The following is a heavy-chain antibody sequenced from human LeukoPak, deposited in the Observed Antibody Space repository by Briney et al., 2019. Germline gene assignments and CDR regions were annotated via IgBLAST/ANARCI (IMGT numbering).Heavy chain of an antibody. CDR1: GYSISSGYY. J-gene: IGHJ4*02. D-gene: IGHD4-17*01. V-gene: IGHV4-38-2*02. CDR3: ARYDYEYYFDY. CDR2: IYHSGST. Sequence: SETLSLTCTVSGYSISSGYYWGWIRQPPGKGLEWIGSIYHSGSTYYNPSLKSRVTISVDTSKNQFSLKLSSVTAADTAVYYCARYDYEYYFDYWGQGTLVTVSP.